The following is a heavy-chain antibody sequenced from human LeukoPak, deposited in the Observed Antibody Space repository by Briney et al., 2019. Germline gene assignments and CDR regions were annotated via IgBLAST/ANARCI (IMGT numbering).Heavy chain of an antibody. CDR1: GYTFTSYA. V-gene: IGHV1-3*01. CDR2: INAGNGNT. Sequence: ASVKVSCKASGYTFTSYAMHWVRQAPGQRLEWMGWINAGNGNTKYSQKFQGRVTVTRDTSASTAYMELSSLRSEDTAVYYCARAEKDRAYYDILTGYQPWYYSDYWGQGTLVTVSS. CDR3: ARAEKDRAYYDILTGYQPWYYSDY. D-gene: IGHD3-9*01. J-gene: IGHJ4*02.